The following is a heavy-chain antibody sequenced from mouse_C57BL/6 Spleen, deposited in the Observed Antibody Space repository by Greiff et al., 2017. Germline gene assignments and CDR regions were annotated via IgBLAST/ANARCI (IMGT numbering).Heavy chain of an antibody. Sequence: VQLQQSGAELVKPGASVKISCKASGYAFSSYWMNWVKQRPGTGLEWIGQIYPGDGDTNFNGKFKGKATLTADKSSSTAYMQLSSLTSEDSAVYFCAREGETYYFDDWGQGTTRTVSS. CDR3: AREGETYYFDD. CDR2: IYPGDGDT. V-gene: IGHV1-80*01. J-gene: IGHJ2*01. CDR1: GYAFSSYW.